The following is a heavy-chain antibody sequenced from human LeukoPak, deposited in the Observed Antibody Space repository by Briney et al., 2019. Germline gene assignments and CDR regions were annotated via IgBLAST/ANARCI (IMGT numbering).Heavy chain of an antibody. V-gene: IGHV3-30-3*01. CDR1: GFTFSSYA. CDR2: ISYDGSNK. J-gene: IGHJ4*02. D-gene: IGHD6-19*01. CDR3: AREESIAVAGLY. Sequence: PGGSLRLSCAASGFTFSSYAMHWVRQAPGKGLEWVAVISYDGSNKYYADSVKGRFTISRDNSKNTLYLQMNSLRAEDTAVYYCAREESIAVAGLYWGQGTLVTVSS.